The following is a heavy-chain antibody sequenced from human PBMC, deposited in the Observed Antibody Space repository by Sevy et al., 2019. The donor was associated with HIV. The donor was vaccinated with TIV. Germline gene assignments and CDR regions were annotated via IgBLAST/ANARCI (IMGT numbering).Heavy chain of an antibody. Sequence: SGPTLVNPTQTLTLTCTFSVFSLNTSGVGVGWIRQPPGEALEWLALIYWDDAKRYSPSLKNRLTITKDSSKNQVALTMTNLDPVDTATYYCARRFSDYPFFYFDYWGLGTLVTVSS. J-gene: IGHJ4*02. D-gene: IGHD3-16*01. CDR2: IYWDDAK. CDR1: VFSLNTSGVG. CDR3: ARRFSDYPFFYFDY. V-gene: IGHV2-5*02.